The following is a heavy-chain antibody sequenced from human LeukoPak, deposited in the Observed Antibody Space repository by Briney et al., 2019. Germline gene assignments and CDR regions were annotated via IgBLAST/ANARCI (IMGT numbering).Heavy chain of an antibody. CDR2: INHSGST. CDR1: GGSFSGYY. Sequence: SETLSLTCAVYGGSFSGYYWSWIRQPPGKGLGWIGEINHSGSTNYNPSLKSRVTISVDTSKNQFSLKLSSVTAADTAVYYCARHRVRTTVTTSPEKDWFDPWGQGTLVTVSS. J-gene: IGHJ5*02. CDR3: ARHRVRTTVTTSPEKDWFDP. V-gene: IGHV4-34*01. D-gene: IGHD4-17*01.